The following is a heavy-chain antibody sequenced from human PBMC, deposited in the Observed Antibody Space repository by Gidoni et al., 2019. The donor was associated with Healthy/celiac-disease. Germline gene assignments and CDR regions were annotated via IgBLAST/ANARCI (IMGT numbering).Heavy chain of an antibody. CDR2: IGTAGDT. Sequence: EVQLVESGGGLVQPGGSLRLSCAASGFTFSSYDMPWVRQATGKGLEWVSAIGTAGDTYYPGSVKGRFTISRENAKNSLYLQMNSLRAGDTAVYYCARGSGLAPFDYWGQGTLVTVSS. V-gene: IGHV3-13*04. CDR3: ARGSGLAPFDY. CDR1: GFTFSSYD. J-gene: IGHJ4*02. D-gene: IGHD3-3*01.